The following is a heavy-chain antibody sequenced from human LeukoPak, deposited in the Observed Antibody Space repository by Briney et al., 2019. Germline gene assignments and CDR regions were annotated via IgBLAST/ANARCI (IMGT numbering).Heavy chain of an antibody. D-gene: IGHD6-19*01. J-gene: IGHJ4*02. CDR1: GFTFSSYW. Sequence: GGSLRLSCAASGFTFSSYWMHWVRQAPGKGLVWVSRINSDGSSTSYADSVKDRFTISRDNAKNTLYLQMNSLRAEDTAVYYCARGRGTSSGWDHYFDYWGQGTLVTVSS. CDR2: INSDGSST. CDR3: ARGRGTSSGWDHYFDY. V-gene: IGHV3-74*01.